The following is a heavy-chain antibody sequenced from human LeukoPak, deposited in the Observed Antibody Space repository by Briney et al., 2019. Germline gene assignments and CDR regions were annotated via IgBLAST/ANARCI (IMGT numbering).Heavy chain of an antibody. D-gene: IGHD3-22*01. CDR3: ARGPAYYDSSGYREEYFDY. CDR2: ISYDGSNK. J-gene: IGHJ4*02. CDR1: GFTFSSYA. V-gene: IGHV3-30-3*01. Sequence: GGSLRLSCAASGFTFSSYAMHWVRQAPGKGLEWVAVISYDGSNKYYADSVKGRFTISRDNSKNTLYLQMNSLRAEDTAVYYCARGPAYYDSSGYREEYFDYWGQGTLVTVSS.